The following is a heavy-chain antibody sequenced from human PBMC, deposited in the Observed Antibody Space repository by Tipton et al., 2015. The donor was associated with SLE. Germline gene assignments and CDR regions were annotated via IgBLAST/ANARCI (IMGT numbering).Heavy chain of an antibody. D-gene: IGHD1-14*01. CDR3: ARSPGTARAEYFHH. J-gene: IGHJ1*01. CDR2: IYYSGTT. V-gene: IGHV4-34*01. Sequence: TLSLTCAVYGGSFSGYYCSWIRQSPGKGLEWIGYIYYSGTTNYNPSLKSRVTISVDTSKNQFSLKLNSVTAADTAVYYCARSPGTARAEYFHHWGQGTLVTVSS. CDR1: GGSFSGYY.